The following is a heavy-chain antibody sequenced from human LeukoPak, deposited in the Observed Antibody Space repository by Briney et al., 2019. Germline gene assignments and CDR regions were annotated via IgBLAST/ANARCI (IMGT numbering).Heavy chain of an antibody. Sequence: PGRSLRLSCAASGSTFSSYGMHWVRQAPGKGLEWVAVISYDGSNKYYADSVKGRFTISRDNSKNTLYLQMNSLRAEDTAVYYCAKERAVAGRFDYWGQGTLVTVSS. CDR1: GSTFSSYG. D-gene: IGHD6-19*01. V-gene: IGHV3-30*18. CDR3: AKERAVAGRFDY. CDR2: ISYDGSNK. J-gene: IGHJ4*02.